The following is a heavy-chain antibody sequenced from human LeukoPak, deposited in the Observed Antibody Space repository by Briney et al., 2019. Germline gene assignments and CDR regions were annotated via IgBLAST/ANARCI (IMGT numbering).Heavy chain of an antibody. CDR3: ARARSSWYNYFDY. CDR1: GFTFSSYE. J-gene: IGHJ4*02. V-gene: IGHV3-48*03. Sequence: PGGSLRLSCAASGFTFSSYEMNWVRQAPGKGLEWVSYISSSGSTIYYADSVKGRFTISRDNAKNSLYLQMNSLRAEDTAVYYCARARSSWYNYFDYWGQGTLVTVSS. D-gene: IGHD6-13*01. CDR2: ISSSGSTI.